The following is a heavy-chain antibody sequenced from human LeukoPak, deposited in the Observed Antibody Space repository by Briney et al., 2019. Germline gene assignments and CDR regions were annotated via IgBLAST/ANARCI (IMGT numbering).Heavy chain of an antibody. J-gene: IGHJ4*02. Sequence: GGSLRLSCAASGFTFRTYAMHWVRQSAKGLEWVAVLSYDGSMKYYTDSVKGRFTIFRDNSKNTLYLQLNSLRAEDTAVYYFARDSSVRGAMDNWGQGTLVTVSS. V-gene: IGHV3-30*04. CDR2: LSYDGSMK. D-gene: IGHD3-10*01. CDR3: ARDSSVRGAMDN. CDR1: GFTFRTYA.